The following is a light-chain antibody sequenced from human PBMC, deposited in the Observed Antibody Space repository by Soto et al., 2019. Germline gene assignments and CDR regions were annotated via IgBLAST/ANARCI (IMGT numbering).Light chain of an antibody. CDR1: QSVNNN. V-gene: IGKV3-15*01. CDR2: GAS. J-gene: IGKJ1*01. Sequence: ETLITQSPATLSVSPGERATLSCRASQSVNNNLAWYQQKLGQAPRVLIYGASTRATGIPARFTGSGSGTEFILTITSLQSEDSAVYYCQEYNTWPWTLGQGTKVDIK. CDR3: QEYNTWPWT.